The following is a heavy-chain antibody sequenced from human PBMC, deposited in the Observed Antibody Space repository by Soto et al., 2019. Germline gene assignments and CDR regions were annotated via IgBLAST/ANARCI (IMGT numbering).Heavy chain of an antibody. D-gene: IGHD3-3*01. CDR3: ARVGYDFWSGYYKFGPPSPYYYYGMDV. V-gene: IGHV1-18*01. Sequence: ASVKVSCKASGYTFTSYGISWVRQAPGQGLEWMGWISAYNGNTNYAQKLQGRVTMTTDTSTSTAYMELRSLRSDDTAVYYCARVGYDFWSGYYKFGPPSPYYYYGMDVWGQGTTVTVSS. CDR2: ISAYNGNT. J-gene: IGHJ6*02. CDR1: GYTFTSYG.